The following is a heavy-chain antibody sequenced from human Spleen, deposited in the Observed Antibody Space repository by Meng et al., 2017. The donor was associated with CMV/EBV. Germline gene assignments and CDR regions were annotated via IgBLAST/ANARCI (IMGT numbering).Heavy chain of an antibody. V-gene: IGHV1-2*02. Sequence: ASVKVSCKASGYTFIDHSIHWVRQAPGQGLEWMGGINPNSGGTTYTQKFQGRVTMTRDTSINTANTELSRLRSDDTAVYYCARVGWELLVGDYWGQGTLVTVSS. J-gene: IGHJ4*02. D-gene: IGHD1-26*01. CDR1: GYTFIDHS. CDR3: ARVGWELLVGDY. CDR2: INPNSGGT.